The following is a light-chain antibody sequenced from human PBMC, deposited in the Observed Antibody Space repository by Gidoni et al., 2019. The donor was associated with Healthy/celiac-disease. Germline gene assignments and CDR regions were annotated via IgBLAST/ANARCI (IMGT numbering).Light chain of an antibody. V-gene: IGKV1-39*01. CDR1: QSISSY. J-gene: IGKJ3*01. CDR2: AAS. CDR3: QQSYSTPLT. Sequence: DIPMTQSPSSLSASVGDSVTSTCRASQSISSYLNWYQQKPGKAPKLLIDAASSLQSGVPSRFSGSGSGTDFTLTISSLQPEDFATYYCQQSYSTPLTFGPGTKVDIK.